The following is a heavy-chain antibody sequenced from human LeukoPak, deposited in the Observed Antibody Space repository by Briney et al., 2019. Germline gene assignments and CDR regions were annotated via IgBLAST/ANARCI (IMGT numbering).Heavy chain of an antibody. CDR2: IRYDGSNK. CDR3: ANILYSGSYIDY. CDR1: GFTFSSYG. Sequence: GGSLRLSCAASGFTFSSYGMHWVRQAPGKGLEWVAFIRYDGSNKCYADSVKGRFTISRDNSKNTLYLQMNSLRAEDTAVYYCANILYSGSYIDYWGQGTLVTVSS. D-gene: IGHD1-26*01. J-gene: IGHJ4*02. V-gene: IGHV3-30*02.